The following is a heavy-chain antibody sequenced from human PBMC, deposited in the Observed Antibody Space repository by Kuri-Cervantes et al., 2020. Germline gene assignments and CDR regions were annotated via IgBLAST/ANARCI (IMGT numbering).Heavy chain of an antibody. D-gene: IGHD3-16*01. CDR2: TYYRSKWFN. CDR3: ARKLWNAFDI. V-gene: IGHV6-1*01. Sequence: SETLSLTCAISGDSVSSNRAVWHWIRQSPSRGLEWLGRTYYRSKWFNNYAVSVKSRITINPDTSKNQFSLQLNSVTPEDTGVYYCARKLWNAFDIWGQGTMVTVSS. CDR1: GDSVSSNRAV. J-gene: IGHJ3*02.